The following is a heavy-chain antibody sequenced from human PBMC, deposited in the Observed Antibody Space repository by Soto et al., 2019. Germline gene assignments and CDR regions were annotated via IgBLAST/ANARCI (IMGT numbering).Heavy chain of an antibody. CDR3: ARERHYYYGMDV. J-gene: IGHJ6*02. D-gene: IGHD6-25*01. V-gene: IGHV4-59*01. CDR1: GGSISSYY. Sequence: SETLSLTCTVSGGSISSYYWSWIRQPPGKGLEWIGYIYDSGSTNYNPSLKSRVTISVDTSKNQFSLNLSSVTAADTAVYYCARERHYYYGMDVWGQGTTVTVSS. CDR2: IYDSGST.